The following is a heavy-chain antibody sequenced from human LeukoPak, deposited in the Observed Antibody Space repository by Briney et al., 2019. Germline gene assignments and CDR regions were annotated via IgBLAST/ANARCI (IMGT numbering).Heavy chain of an antibody. CDR1: GGSVSSGSYY. Sequence: SETLSLTCAVSGGSVSSGSYYWSWIRQPPGKGLEWIGYIYYSGSTNYNPSLKSRVTISVDTSKNQFSLKLSSVTAADTAVYYCARERGDAIDYWGQGTLVTVSS. CDR3: ARERGDAIDY. J-gene: IGHJ4*02. V-gene: IGHV4-61*01. CDR2: IYYSGST. D-gene: IGHD2-21*02.